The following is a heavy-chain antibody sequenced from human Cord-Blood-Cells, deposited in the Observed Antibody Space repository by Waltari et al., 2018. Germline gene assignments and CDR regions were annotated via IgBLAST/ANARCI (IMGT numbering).Heavy chain of an antibody. CDR3: AKDRDGYNYFDY. V-gene: IGHV1-3*01. Sequence: QVQLVQSGAEVKKPGASVKVSCKASGYTFTSYAMHWVRQAPGQRLEWMGWINACNGNTKYAQKVQGRVTITRDTSASTAYMELSSLRSEDTAVYYCAKDRDGYNYFDYWGQGTLVTVSS. CDR2: INACNGNT. CDR1: GYTFTSYA. J-gene: IGHJ4*02. D-gene: IGHD5-12*01.